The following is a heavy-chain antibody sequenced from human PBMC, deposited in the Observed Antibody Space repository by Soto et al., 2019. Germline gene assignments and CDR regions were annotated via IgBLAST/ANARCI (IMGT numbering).Heavy chain of an antibody. V-gene: IGHV4-39*01. CDR1: GGSISSSSYY. Sequence: SETLSLTCTVSGGSISSSSYYWGWIRQPPGKGLEWIGSIYYSGSTYYNPSLKSRVTISVDTSKNQFSLKLSSVTAADTAVYYCARGEAKNLWFGEPHPHYFDYWGQGTLVTVSS. CDR2: IYYSGST. J-gene: IGHJ4*02. D-gene: IGHD3-10*01. CDR3: ARGEAKNLWFGEPHPHYFDY.